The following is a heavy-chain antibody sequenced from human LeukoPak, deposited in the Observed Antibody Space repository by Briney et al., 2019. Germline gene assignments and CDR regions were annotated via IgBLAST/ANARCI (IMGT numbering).Heavy chain of an antibody. CDR2: INSDGSST. V-gene: IGHV3-74*01. J-gene: IGHJ4*02. CDR1: GFTFTSYG. Sequence: PGGSLRLSCAASGFTFTSYGMSWVRQAPGKGLEWVSRINSDGSSTSYADSVRGRFTISRDNAKNTLYLQMNSLRAEDTAVYYCARSNFLDYWGQGTLVTVSS. CDR3: ARSNFLDY. D-gene: IGHD4-11*01.